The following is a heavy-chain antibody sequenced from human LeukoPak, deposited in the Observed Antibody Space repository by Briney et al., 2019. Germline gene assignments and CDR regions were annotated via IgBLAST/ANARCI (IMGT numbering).Heavy chain of an antibody. CDR1: GGSFSGYY. V-gene: IGHV4-59*10. J-gene: IGHJ4*02. CDR2: IYTSGST. Sequence: SETLSRTCAVYGGSFSGYYWSWIREPPGKGLEWIGRIYTSGSTNYNASLKSRVSMSVDTSKNQFSLKLSSVTAADTAVFYCARENSGSYREFDYWGQGTLVTVSS. CDR3: ARENSGSYREFDY. D-gene: IGHD1-26*01.